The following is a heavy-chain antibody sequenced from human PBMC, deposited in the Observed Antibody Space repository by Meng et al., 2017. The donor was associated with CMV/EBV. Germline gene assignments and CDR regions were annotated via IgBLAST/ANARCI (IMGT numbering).Heavy chain of an antibody. CDR1: GFIFSSYT. J-gene: IGHJ4*02. D-gene: IGHD3-16*02. CDR3: ARAGYPDPFDY. CDR2: LDSGYVFV. Sequence: GESLKISCAASGFIFSSYTMNWVRQAPGKGLEWVSSLDSGYVFVYYADSVKGRFTISRDNAKNSLYLQMNSLRAEDTAVYYCARAGYPDPFDYWGQGTLVTVSS. V-gene: IGHV3-21*01.